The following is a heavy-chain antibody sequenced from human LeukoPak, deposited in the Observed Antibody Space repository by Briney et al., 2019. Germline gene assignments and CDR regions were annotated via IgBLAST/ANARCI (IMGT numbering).Heavy chain of an antibody. V-gene: IGHV1-2*02. Sequence: ASVKVSCKASGYTFTSYGISWVRQAPGQGLEWMGCINPNSGGTDYAQKSQGRVTMTRDTSISTAYMELSSLTSDDTAIYYCARGRTPAGGRVLDDYWGQGTLVTVSS. CDR3: ARGRTPAGGRVLDDY. CDR1: GYTFTSYG. D-gene: IGHD6-13*01. J-gene: IGHJ4*02. CDR2: INPNSGGT.